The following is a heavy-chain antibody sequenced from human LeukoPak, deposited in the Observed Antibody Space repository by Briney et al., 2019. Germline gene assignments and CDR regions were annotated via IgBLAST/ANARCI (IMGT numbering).Heavy chain of an antibody. CDR2: ISSSSSYI. Sequence: PGGSLRLSCAASGFTFSSYSMNWVRQAPGKGLEWVSSISSSSSYIYYADSVKGRFTISRDNAKNSLYLQMNSLRAEDTAVYYCARETTVTTWSAFDIWGQGTMVTVSS. CDR1: GFTFSSYS. D-gene: IGHD4-17*01. J-gene: IGHJ3*02. V-gene: IGHV3-21*01. CDR3: ARETTVTTWSAFDI.